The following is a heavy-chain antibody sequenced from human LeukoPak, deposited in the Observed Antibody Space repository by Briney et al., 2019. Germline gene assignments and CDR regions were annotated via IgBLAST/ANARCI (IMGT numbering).Heavy chain of an antibody. CDR1: GFTFDDYA. CDR2: ISWNSGSI. Sequence: QSGGSLRLSCAASGFTFDDYAMHWVRQAPGKGLEWVSGISWNSGSIGYADSVKGRFTISRDNAKNSLYLQMNSLRAEDTALYYCAKDSIEPKRGYSYGAFDYWGQGTLVTVSS. J-gene: IGHJ4*02. D-gene: IGHD5-18*01. V-gene: IGHV3-9*01. CDR3: AKDSIEPKRGYSYGAFDY.